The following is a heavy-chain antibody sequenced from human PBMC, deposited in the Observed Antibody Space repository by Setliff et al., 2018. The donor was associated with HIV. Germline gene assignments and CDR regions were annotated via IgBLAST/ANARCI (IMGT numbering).Heavy chain of an antibody. CDR3: ARDRALRFSKSPSFNYFDV. V-gene: IGHV4-38-2*02. CDR2: IYSTGHT. D-gene: IGHD3-10*01. Sequence: SETLSLTCLVFSYSITNGNYWAWIRQSPGKGLEWIGSIYSTGHTYYNPSHKSRLTMSVDTAKNRLSLKLISVTAADTAVYYCARDRALRFSKSPSFNYFDVWGQGALVTVSS. J-gene: IGHJ4*02. CDR1: SYSITNGNY.